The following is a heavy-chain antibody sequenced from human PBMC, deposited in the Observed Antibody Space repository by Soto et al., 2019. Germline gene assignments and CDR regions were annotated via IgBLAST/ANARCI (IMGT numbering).Heavy chain of an antibody. D-gene: IGHD2-15*01. Sequence: ASVKVSCKASGGTFSSYAISWVRQAPGQGLEWMGGIIPIFGTANYAQKFQGRVTITADESTSTAYMELSSLRSEDTAVYYCARDKAEVVVAATERGYYYYGMDVWGQGTTATVS. CDR2: IIPIFGTA. CDR1: GGTFSSYA. J-gene: IGHJ6*02. V-gene: IGHV1-69*13. CDR3: ARDKAEVVVAATERGYYYYGMDV.